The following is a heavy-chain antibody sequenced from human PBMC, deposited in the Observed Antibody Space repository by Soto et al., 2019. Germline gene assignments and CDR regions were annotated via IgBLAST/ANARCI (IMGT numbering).Heavy chain of an antibody. CDR1: GFTFSVSA. CDR2: IRTRKNRYVT. CDR3: ARIEYGVDF. J-gene: IGHJ6*02. D-gene: IGHD6-6*01. V-gene: IGHV3-73*02. Sequence: EVQLVQSGGGRVQPGGSLKLSCEASGFTFSVSAIHWVRLASGKGLEWVGRIRTRKNRYVTTYAASVKGRFSLSRDDSKNTAYLQMSGLRTEDTAVYYCARIEYGVDFGGQGTTVIVS.